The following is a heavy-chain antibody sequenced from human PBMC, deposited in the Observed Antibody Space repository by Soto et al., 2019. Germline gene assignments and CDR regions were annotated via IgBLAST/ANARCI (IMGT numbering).Heavy chain of an antibody. J-gene: IGHJ5*02. V-gene: IGHV1-18*01. Sequence: QVQLVQSGAEVKKPGASVKVSFKASGYTFTSYGVSWVRQAPGQGLEWIGWISAYNGNTNYAQKLQGRVTMTTDTSTSTAYMELRSLRSDDTAVYYCARSLWVDIVATWKWFDPWGQGTLVTVSS. CDR2: ISAYNGNT. D-gene: IGHD5-12*01. CDR1: GYTFTSYG. CDR3: ARSLWVDIVATWKWFDP.